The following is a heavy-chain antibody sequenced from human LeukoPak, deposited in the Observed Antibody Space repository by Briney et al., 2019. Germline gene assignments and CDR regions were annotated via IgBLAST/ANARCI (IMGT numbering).Heavy chain of an antibody. D-gene: IGHD6-19*01. CDR3: ATPYSSGWPRGYYYYYGMDV. Sequence: ASVKVSCKVSGYTLTELSMHWVRQAPGKGLEWMGGFDPEDGETIYAQKFQGRVTMTEDTSTDTAYVELSSLRSEDTAVYYCATPYSSGWPRGYYYYYGMDVWGQGTTVTVSS. J-gene: IGHJ6*02. V-gene: IGHV1-24*01. CDR2: FDPEDGET. CDR1: GYTLTELS.